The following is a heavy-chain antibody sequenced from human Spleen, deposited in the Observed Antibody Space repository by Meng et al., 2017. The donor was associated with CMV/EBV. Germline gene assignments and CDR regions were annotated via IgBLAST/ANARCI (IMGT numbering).Heavy chain of an antibody. V-gene: IGHV3-66*01. D-gene: IGHD4-23*01. CDR2: VYSGGNT. CDR1: RSSVWSRY. CDR3: ARELRDSVITPGAYDY. Sequence: EQRLGAGWVVVPTGEYMRVSCAASRSSVWSRYMRRVRQDPGKGLEGFSVVYSGGNTSYADSVKVRFTISRDNSKNTLYLQMNSLRAEDTAVYYCARELRDSVITPGAYDYWGQGTLVTVSS. J-gene: IGHJ4*02.